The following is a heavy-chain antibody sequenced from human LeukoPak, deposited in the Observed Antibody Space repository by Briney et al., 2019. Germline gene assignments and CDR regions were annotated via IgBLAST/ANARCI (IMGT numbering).Heavy chain of an antibody. J-gene: IGHJ4*02. CDR3: ARVSVAGTGPDY. CDR2: VDLLGST. Sequence: PSGTLSLTCGVSGGSISSTNWWTWVRQPPGKGLEWIGEVDLLGSTNYNPSLGSRVTISIDKSENHVSLKLTSVTAADTAIYYCARVSVAGTGPDYWGQGTLVTVSS. V-gene: IGHV4-4*02. D-gene: IGHD6-13*01. CDR1: GGSISSTNW.